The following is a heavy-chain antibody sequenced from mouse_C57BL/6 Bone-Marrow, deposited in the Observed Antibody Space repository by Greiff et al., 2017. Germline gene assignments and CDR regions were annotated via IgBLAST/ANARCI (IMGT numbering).Heavy chain of an antibody. V-gene: IGHV1-87*01. J-gene: IGHJ3*01. Sequence: QVQLQQSGPELARPWASVKISCQAFYTFSSRVHFAIRDTNYWMQWVKQRPGQGLEWIGAVYPGNGDTRYPPKFKGKATSTADKSSRTAYMRLSSLASEDSAGYYCGGGSFAYWGQGTLVTVSA. CDR1: YTFSSRVH. CDR3: SEDSAGYYCGGGSFAY. CDR2: GQGLEWIG.